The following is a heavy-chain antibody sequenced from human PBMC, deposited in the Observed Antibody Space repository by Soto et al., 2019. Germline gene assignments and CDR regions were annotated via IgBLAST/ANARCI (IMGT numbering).Heavy chain of an antibody. J-gene: IGHJ4*02. CDR1: GFTFSSYG. CDR3: ARDKDGLWAVAGNPPDY. V-gene: IGHV3-33*01. D-gene: IGHD6-19*01. Sequence: GGSLRLSCAASGFTFSSYGMHWVRQAPGKGLEWVAVIWYDGSNKYYADSVKGRFTISRDNSKNTRYLQMNSLRAEDTAVYYCARDKDGLWAVAGNPPDYWGQGTLVTVSS. CDR2: IWYDGSNK.